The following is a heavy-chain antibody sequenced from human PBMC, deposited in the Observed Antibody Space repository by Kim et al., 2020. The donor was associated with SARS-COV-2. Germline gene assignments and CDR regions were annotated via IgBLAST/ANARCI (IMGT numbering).Heavy chain of an antibody. V-gene: IGHV3-64*01. J-gene: IGHJ3*02. CDR2: ISNNGGST. D-gene: IGHD3-10*01. CDR1: GFTFSSYA. CDR3: ARDRALLWFGASLFDI. Sequence: GGSLRLSCAASGFTFSSYAMHWVRQAPGKGLEYVSAISNNGGSTYYANSVKGRFTISRDNPKNTLYLQMGSLRADDMAVYYCARDRALLWFGASLFDIWGQGTMVTVSS.